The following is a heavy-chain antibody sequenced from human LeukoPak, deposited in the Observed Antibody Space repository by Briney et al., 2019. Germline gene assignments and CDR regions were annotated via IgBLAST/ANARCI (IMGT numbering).Heavy chain of an antibody. CDR2: ISNSGDSI. Sequence: SISNSGDSISYADSLKGRFTISRDNPKNSLFLQMSSLRAEDTAVYYCAREMYAGWYFAFDIWGQGTMVTVSS. J-gene: IGHJ3*02. D-gene: IGHD6-19*01. CDR3: AREMYAGWYFAFDI. V-gene: IGHV3-21*01.